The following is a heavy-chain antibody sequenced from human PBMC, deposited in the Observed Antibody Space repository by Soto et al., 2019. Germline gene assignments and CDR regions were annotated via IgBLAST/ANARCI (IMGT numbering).Heavy chain of an antibody. J-gene: IGHJ4*02. Sequence: ASVKVSCKASGYTFTSYGISWVRQAPGQGLEWMGTVNPSGGHTTYAQHFLGRVTMTRDTSTSTVYMELSSLRSEDTAVYYCARDILTGYRLIGGYWGQGTLVTVSS. CDR3: ARDILTGYRLIGGY. CDR1: GYTFTSYG. D-gene: IGHD3-9*01. CDR2: VNPSGGHT. V-gene: IGHV1-46*01.